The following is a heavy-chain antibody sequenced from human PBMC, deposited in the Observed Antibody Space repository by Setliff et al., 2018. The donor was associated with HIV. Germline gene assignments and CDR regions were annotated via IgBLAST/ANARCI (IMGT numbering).Heavy chain of an antibody. Sequence: SETLSLTCAVYGGSLSGFYWTFIRQSPGKGLEWIGEIHPTGHINYNPSYKSRVTVSLDTSKIQFSLKLNSVTAADTGVYYCAAFDSGRDVWGQGTLVTVSS. J-gene: IGHJ4*02. CDR2: IHPTGHI. CDR1: GGSLSGFY. CDR3: AAFDSGRDV. D-gene: IGHD6-19*01. V-gene: IGHV4-34*01.